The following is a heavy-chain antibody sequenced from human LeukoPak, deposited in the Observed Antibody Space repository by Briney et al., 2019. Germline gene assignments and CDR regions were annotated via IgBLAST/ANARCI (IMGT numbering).Heavy chain of an antibody. J-gene: IGHJ4*02. CDR2: INPNSGGT. D-gene: IGHD1-26*01. CDR1: GYTFTGYY. CDR3: ARVGGATTFYFDY. Sequence: ASVKVSRKASGYTFTGYYMHWVRQAPGQGLEWMGWINPNSGGTNYAQKFQGRVTITRDTSISTAYMELSRLRSDDTAVYYCARVGGATTFYFDYWGQGTLVTVSS. V-gene: IGHV1-2*02.